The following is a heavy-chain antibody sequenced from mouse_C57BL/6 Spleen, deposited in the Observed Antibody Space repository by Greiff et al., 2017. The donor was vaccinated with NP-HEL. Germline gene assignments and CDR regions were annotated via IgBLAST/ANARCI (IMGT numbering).Heavy chain of an antibody. D-gene: IGHD2-3*01. CDR3: ASADGYSYYYAMDD. Sequence: VQLHHPGTELVKPGASVKLSCKASGYTFTSYWMHWVKQRPGQGLEWIGNINPSNGGTNYNEKFKSKATLTVDKSSSTAYMQLSSLTSEDSAVYYCASADGYSYYYAMDDWGQGTSVTVSS. CDR1: GYTFTSYW. V-gene: IGHV1-53*01. J-gene: IGHJ4*01. CDR2: INPSNGGT.